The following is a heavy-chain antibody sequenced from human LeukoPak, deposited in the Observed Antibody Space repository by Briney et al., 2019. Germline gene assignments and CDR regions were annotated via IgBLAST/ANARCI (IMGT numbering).Heavy chain of an antibody. CDR3: ARSGGRNYDFWSGTAGPDAFDI. J-gene: IGHJ3*02. CDR2: MNPNSGNT. Sequence: ASVKVSCKASGYTFTTYYIHWVRQAPGQGLEWMGWMNPNSGNTGYAQKFQGRVTITRNTSISTAYMELSSLRSEDTAVYYCARSGGRNYDFWSGTAGPDAFDIWGQGTMVTVSS. V-gene: IGHV1-8*03. CDR1: GYTFTTYY. D-gene: IGHD3-3*01.